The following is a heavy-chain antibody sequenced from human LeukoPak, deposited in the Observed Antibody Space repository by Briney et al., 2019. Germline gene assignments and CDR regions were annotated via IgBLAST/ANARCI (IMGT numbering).Heavy chain of an antibody. J-gene: IGHJ4*02. CDR2: ITGSGYDT. CDR1: GFTFSSFA. CDR3: VRDYHDSSGSYGVDF. D-gene: IGHD3-22*01. V-gene: IGHV3-23*01. Sequence: GGSLRLSCAASGFTFSSFAMSWVRQAPGKGLEWLSVITGSGYDTNSADSVKGRFTISRDNSENTLYLQMNSLRAEDTAVYYCVRDYHDSSGSYGVDFWGQGARVTVSS.